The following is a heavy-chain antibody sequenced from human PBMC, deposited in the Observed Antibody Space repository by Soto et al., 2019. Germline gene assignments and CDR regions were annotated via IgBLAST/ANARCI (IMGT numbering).Heavy chain of an antibody. CDR1: GFTFSSYA. J-gene: IGHJ4*02. V-gene: IGHV3-23*01. Sequence: GSLRLSCAASGFTFSSYAMSWVRQAPGKGLEWVSAISGSGGSTYYADSVKGRFTISRDNSKNTLYLQMNSLRAEDTAVYYCAKESECTNGVCPKGGIYFDYWGQGTLVTVSS. CDR3: AKESECTNGVCPKGGIYFDY. CDR2: ISGSGGST. D-gene: IGHD2-8*01.